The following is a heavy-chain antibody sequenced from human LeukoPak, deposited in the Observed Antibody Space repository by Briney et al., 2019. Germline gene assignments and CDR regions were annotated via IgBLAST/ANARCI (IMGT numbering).Heavy chain of an antibody. Sequence: PSETLSLTCTVSGGSISSGGYYWSWIRQHPGKGLEWIGYIYYSGSTYYNPSLKSRVTISVDTSKNQFSLKLSSVTAADTAVYHCARGDAAAGDQYYYYMDVWGKGTTVTVSS. CDR1: GGSISSGGYY. CDR3: ARGDAAAGDQYYYYMDV. CDR2: IYYSGST. D-gene: IGHD6-13*01. J-gene: IGHJ6*03. V-gene: IGHV4-31*03.